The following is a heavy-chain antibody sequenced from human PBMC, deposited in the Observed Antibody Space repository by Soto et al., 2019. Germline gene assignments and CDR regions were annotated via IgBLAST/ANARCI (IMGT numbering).Heavy chain of an antibody. J-gene: IGHJ4*02. CDR3: ARGPSTTIFGVVLYFDY. CDR1: GFTFSSYA. Sequence: PGGTLGLSCAASGFTFSSYAMHWVRQAPGKGLEWVAVISYDGSNKYYADSVKGRFTISRDNSKNTLYLQMNSLRAEDTAVYYSARGPSTTIFGVVLYFDYWGQGTLVTVSS. V-gene: IGHV3-30-3*01. D-gene: IGHD3-3*01. CDR2: ISYDGSNK.